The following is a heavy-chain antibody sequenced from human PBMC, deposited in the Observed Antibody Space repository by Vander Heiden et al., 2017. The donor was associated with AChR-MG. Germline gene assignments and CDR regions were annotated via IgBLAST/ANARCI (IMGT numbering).Heavy chain of an antibody. V-gene: IGHV4-31*03. CDR1: GGSLSGGGYY. CDR3: ARRGYSGYDGEFDP. Sequence: QVQLQESGPGLVKPSQTLSLTCTVSGGSLSGGGYYWSWIRPHPGKGLEWIGDIYYSGSTYYNPSLKSRVTISVDTSKNQFSLKLSSVTAADTAVYYCARRGYSGYDGEFDPWGQGTLVTVSS. CDR2: IYYSGST. J-gene: IGHJ5*02. D-gene: IGHD5-12*01.